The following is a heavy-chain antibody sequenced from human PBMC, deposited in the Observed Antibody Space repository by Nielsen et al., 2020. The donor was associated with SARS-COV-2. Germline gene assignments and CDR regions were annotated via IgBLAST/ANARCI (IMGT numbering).Heavy chain of an antibody. CDR3: ARDRGGYCSGGSCYDVNWFDP. D-gene: IGHD2-15*01. Sequence: GESLKISCAASGFTFSSYSMNWVRQAPGKGLEWVSSISSSSSYIYYADSVKGRFTISRDNAKNSLYLQMNSLRTEDTAVYYCARDRGGYCSGGSCYDVNWFDPWGQGTLVTVSS. V-gene: IGHV3-21*01. CDR1: GFTFSSYS. CDR2: ISSSSSYI. J-gene: IGHJ5*02.